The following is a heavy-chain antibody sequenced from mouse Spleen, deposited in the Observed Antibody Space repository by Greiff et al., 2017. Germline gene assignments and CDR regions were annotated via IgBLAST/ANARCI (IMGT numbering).Heavy chain of an antibody. V-gene: IGHV2-9-1*01. CDR3: ARKGGSHDGGYFDV. J-gene: IGHJ1*01. D-gene: IGHD2-12*01. Sequence: VMLVESGPGLVAPSQSLSITCTVSGFSLTSYAISWVRQPPGKGLEWLGVIWTGGGTNYNSALKSRLSISKDNSKSQVFLKMNSLQTDDTARYYCARKGGSHDGGYFDVWGAGTTVTVSS. CDR2: IWTGGGT. CDR1: GFSLTSYA.